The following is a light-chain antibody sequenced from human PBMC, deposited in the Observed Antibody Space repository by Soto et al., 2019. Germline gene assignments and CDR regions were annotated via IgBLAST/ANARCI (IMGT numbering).Light chain of an antibody. CDR3: QQSYSTPFT. CDR1: QSISNY. V-gene: IGKV1-39*01. Sequence: DIQMTQSPSSLSASVGDRLTMTCRASQSISNYVNWYQQKPGRAPKLLIYAASGLQGGVPSRFSGSASGTDFTLTIASLQPEDFATYYCQQSYSTPFTFGPGTKVDL. CDR2: AAS. J-gene: IGKJ3*01.